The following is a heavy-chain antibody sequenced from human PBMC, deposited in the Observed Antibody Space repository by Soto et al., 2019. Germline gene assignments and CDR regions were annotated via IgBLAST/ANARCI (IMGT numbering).Heavy chain of an antibody. D-gene: IGHD4-17*01. CDR1: GFTFSSYG. CDR3: AKVELHDYGDYDLVDYFDY. V-gene: IGHV3-30*18. J-gene: IGHJ4*02. CDR2: ISYDGSNK. Sequence: GGSLRLSCAASGFTFSSYGMHWVRQAPGKGLEWVAVISYDGSNKYYADSVKGRFTISRDNSKNTLYLQMNSLRAEDTAVYYCAKVELHDYGDYDLVDYFDYWGQGTLVTVSS.